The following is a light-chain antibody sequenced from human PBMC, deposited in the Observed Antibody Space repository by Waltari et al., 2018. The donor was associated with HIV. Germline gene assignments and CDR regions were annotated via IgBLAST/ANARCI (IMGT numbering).Light chain of an antibody. CDR2: QDT. J-gene: IGLJ2*01. V-gene: IGLV3-1*01. CDR1: KLGDKY. Sequence: SYGLSQPPSVPVSPGQTASITCFGDKLGDKYVSWYQQKTGQSPVLVVYQDTKLPAGIPDSFSGSNSGNTANLTISGTQAVDEADYYCQAWGINSVIFGGGTHLTVL. CDR3: QAWGINSVI.